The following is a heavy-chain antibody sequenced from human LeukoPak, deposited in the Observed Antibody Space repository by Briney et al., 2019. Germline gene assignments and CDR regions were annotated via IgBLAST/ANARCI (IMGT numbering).Heavy chain of an antibody. Sequence: PGGSLRLSCAASGFTFSSYWMSWVRQAPGKGLEWVSFISSSSSYIYYADSVKGRFTISRDNAKNSLYLQMNSLRADDTAVYYCATDEYDYDSSDYHYFDHWGQGTLVTVSS. D-gene: IGHD3-22*01. CDR3: ATDEYDYDSSDYHYFDH. V-gene: IGHV3-21*01. J-gene: IGHJ4*02. CDR2: ISSSSSYI. CDR1: GFTFSSYW.